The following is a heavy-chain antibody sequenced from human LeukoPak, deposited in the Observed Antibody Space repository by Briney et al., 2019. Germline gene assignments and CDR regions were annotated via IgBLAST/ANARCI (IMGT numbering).Heavy chain of an antibody. J-gene: IGHJ4*02. V-gene: IGHV1-2*02. Sequence: ASVKVSFKASGYTFTDYYMHWVRQAPGQGLEWMGWINPNSGGTNYAQKFQGRVSMTRDTSISTAYMELSRLRSDDTAVYYCARGRWRIDYWGQGTLVTVSS. CDR3: ARGRWRIDY. CDR2: INPNSGGT. CDR1: GYTFTDYY. D-gene: IGHD4-23*01.